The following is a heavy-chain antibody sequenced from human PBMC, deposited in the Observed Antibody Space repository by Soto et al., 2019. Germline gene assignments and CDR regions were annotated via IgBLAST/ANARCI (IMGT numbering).Heavy chain of an antibody. CDR3: ARRVTMQYYFDY. J-gene: IGHJ4*02. CDR1: GGSLSGYY. CDR2: INDSGST. V-gene: IGHV4-34*01. D-gene: IGHD2-2*01. Sequence: QVQLQHWGAGLLKPSETLSRTCAVYGGSLSGYYWSWIRQPPGKGLEWVLTINDSGSTNYNPSFKSRVTISADTSKTQFPLKLTSVTAAAAAVYYCARRVTMQYYFDYWGQGTLVPVFS.